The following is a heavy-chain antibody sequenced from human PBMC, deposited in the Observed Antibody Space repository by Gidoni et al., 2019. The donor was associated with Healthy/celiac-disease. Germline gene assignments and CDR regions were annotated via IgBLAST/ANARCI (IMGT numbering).Heavy chain of an antibody. D-gene: IGHD2-21*02. J-gene: IGHJ4*02. CDR3: ARDRSMTAYFDY. V-gene: IGHV3-30-3*01. CDR2: ISYDGSNK. Sequence: QVQLLESGGGVVQPGRSLRLSCAASGFPFSSYALPWFRLVPGKGLGWVAIISYDGSNKYYADSVKGRFTISRDKSKNTLYLQMNSLRAEDTAVYYCARDRSMTAYFDYWGQGTLVTVSS. CDR1: GFPFSSYA.